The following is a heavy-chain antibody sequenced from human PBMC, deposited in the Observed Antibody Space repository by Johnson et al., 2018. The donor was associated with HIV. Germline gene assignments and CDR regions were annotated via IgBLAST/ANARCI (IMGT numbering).Heavy chain of an antibody. J-gene: IGHJ3*02. D-gene: IGHD6-19*01. V-gene: IGHV3-23*04. CDR2: ISGSGGST. CDR1: GFTVSSNY. CDR3: AKVSGWPHDAFDI. Sequence: VQLVESGGGLVQPGGSLRLSCAASGFTVSSNYMSWVRQAPGKGLEWVSAISGSGGSTYYADSVKGRFTISRDKSKNTLYLQMNSLRAEDTAVYYCAKVSGWPHDAFDIWGQGTMVTVSS.